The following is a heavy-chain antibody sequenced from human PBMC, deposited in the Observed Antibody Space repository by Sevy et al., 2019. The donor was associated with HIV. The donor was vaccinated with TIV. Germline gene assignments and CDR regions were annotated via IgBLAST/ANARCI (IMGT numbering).Heavy chain of an antibody. CDR3: AKDQAYDSSGYYLSYYYYGMDV. CDR1: GFTFSSYG. V-gene: IGHV3-30*02. CDR2: IRYDGSNK. D-gene: IGHD3-22*01. J-gene: IGHJ6*02. Sequence: GGSLRLSCAASGFTFSSYGMHWVRQAPGKGLEWVAFIRYDGSNKYYADSVKGRFTISRDNSKNTRYLQMNSLRAEDTAVYYCAKDQAYDSSGYYLSYYYYGMDVWGQGTTVTVSS.